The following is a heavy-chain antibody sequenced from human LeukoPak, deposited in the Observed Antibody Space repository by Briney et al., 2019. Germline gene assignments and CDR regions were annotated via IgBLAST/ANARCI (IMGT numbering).Heavy chain of an antibody. D-gene: IGHD3-22*01. CDR3: ARASGGYYDSSGYYVPRSFDY. CDR1: GGSISSYY. CDR2: IYDSGST. J-gene: IGHJ4*02. V-gene: IGHV4-59*01. Sequence: SETLSLTCTVSGGSISSYYWSWIRQPPGKGLEWIGYIYDSGSTNHNPSLKSRVTISVDTSKNQFSLKLSSVTAADTAVYYCARASGGYYDSSGYYVPRSFDYWGQGTLVTVSS.